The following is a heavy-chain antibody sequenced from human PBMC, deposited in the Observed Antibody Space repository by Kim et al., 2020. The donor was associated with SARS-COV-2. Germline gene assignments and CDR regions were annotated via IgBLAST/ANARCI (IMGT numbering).Heavy chain of an antibody. CDR1: GFTFSSYS. Sequence: GGSLRLSCAASGFTFSSYSMTWVRQAPGKGLEWVSAIRSSSNNIYYADSVKGRFTISRDNAKNSLYLHMNSLRAEDTAVYYCARELLRRGGVDVWCQGTTVTVSS. J-gene: IGHJ6*02. CDR2: IRSSSNNI. CDR3: ARELLRRGGVDV. V-gene: IGHV3-21*01. D-gene: IGHD2-15*01.